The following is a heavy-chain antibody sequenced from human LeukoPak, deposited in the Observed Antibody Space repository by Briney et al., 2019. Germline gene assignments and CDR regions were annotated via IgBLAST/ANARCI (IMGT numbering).Heavy chain of an antibody. CDR1: GFTFSSYA. D-gene: IGHD6-13*01. Sequence: GGSLRLSCAASGFTFSSYAISWVRQAPGKGLEWVSAIIGSGSSTYYADSVKGRFTISRDNSKNTLFLQMNSLRAEDTAVYYCAKDRAQQLVLDFWGQGTLVTVSS. CDR3: AKDRAQQLVLDF. V-gene: IGHV3-23*01. J-gene: IGHJ4*02. CDR2: IIGSGSST.